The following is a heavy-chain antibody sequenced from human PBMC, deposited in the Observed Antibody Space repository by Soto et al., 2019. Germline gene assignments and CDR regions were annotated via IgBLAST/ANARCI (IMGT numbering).Heavy chain of an antibody. Sequence: QGQLVQSGAEVKKPGSSVKVSCKASGGTFSSYAISWVRQAPGQGREWMGGIIPIFGTGNYAQKSQGRVTITAAESTSTAYMELSSLRSEDTAVYYCARGGAVFCSGGSCYSNWFDPWGQGTLVTVSS. V-gene: IGHV1-69*01. J-gene: IGHJ5*02. CDR1: GGTFSSYA. CDR2: IIPIFGTG. CDR3: ARGGAVFCSGGSCYSNWFDP. D-gene: IGHD2-15*01.